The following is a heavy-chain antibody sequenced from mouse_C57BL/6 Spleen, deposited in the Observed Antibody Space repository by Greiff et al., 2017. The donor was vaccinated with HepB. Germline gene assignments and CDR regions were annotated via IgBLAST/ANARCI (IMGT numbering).Heavy chain of an antibody. CDR2: IYPGSGST. D-gene: IGHD2-4*01. V-gene: IGHV1-55*01. CDR3: ARWDYDYEYYAMDY. CDR1: GYTFTSYW. Sequence: QLQQPGAELVKPGASVKMSCKASGYTFTSYWITWVKQRPGQGLEWIGDIYPGSGSTNYNEKFKSKATLTVDTSSSTAYMQLSSLTSEDSAVYYCARWDYDYEYYAMDYWGQGTSVTVSS. J-gene: IGHJ4*01.